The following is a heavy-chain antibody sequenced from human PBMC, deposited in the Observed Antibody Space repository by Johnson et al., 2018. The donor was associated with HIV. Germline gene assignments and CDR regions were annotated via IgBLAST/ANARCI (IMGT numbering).Heavy chain of an antibody. CDR1: GFTFDDYG. V-gene: IGHV3-20*04. CDR3: VKGMDSSSWYAFDI. CDR2: INWNGGST. Sequence: EMQLVESGGGVVRPGGSLRLSCAASGFTFDDYGMSWVRQGPGKGLEWVSGINWNGGSTGYADSVKGRFTISRDNSKNTLYLQMNSLRAEDTAIYYCVKGMDSSSWYAFDIWGQGTMVTVSS. J-gene: IGHJ3*02. D-gene: IGHD6-13*01.